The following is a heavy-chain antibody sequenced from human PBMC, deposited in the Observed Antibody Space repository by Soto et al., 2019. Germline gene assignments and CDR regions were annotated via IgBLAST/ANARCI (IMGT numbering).Heavy chain of an antibody. D-gene: IGHD6-19*01. Sequence: GGSLRLSXAASGFTFSSYSMNWVRQAPGKGLEWVSYISSSSSTIYYADSVKGRFTISRDNAKNSLYLQMNSLRDEDTAVYYCARDKGSGWPFHDYGMDVWGQGTTVTVSS. J-gene: IGHJ6*02. CDR2: ISSSSSTI. CDR1: GFTFSSYS. V-gene: IGHV3-48*02. CDR3: ARDKGSGWPFHDYGMDV.